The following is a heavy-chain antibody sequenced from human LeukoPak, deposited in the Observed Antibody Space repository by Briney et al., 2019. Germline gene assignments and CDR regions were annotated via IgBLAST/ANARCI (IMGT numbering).Heavy chain of an antibody. Sequence: GASVKVSCKASGGTFSSYAISWVRQAPGQGLEWMGGIIPIFGTANYAQKFQGRVTITADESTSTAYMELSSLRSEDTAVYYCARVPRWLQSWYWFDPWGQGTLVTVSS. D-gene: IGHD5-24*01. V-gene: IGHV1-69*13. CDR2: IIPIFGTA. CDR3: ARVPRWLQSWYWFDP. J-gene: IGHJ5*02. CDR1: GGTFSSYA.